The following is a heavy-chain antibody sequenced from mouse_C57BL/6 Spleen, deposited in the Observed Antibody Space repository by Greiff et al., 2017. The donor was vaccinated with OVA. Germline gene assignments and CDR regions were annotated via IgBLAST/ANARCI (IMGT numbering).Heavy chain of an antibody. Sequence: QVQLKQPGAELVRPGTSVKLSCKASGYTFTSYWMHWVKQRPGQGLEWIGVIDPSDSYTNYNQKFKGKATLTVDTSSSTAYMQLSSLTSEDSSFYYCASDDASLFDYWGQRTTLTVSS. J-gene: IGHJ2*01. CDR1: GYTFTSYW. CDR3: ASDDASLFDY. D-gene: IGHD2-3*01. V-gene: IGHV1-59*01. CDR2: IDPSDSYT.